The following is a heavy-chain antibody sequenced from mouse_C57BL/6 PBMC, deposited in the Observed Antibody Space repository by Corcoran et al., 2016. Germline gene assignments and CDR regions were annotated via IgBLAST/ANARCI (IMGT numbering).Heavy chain of an antibody. CDR1: GYTFTTYG. J-gene: IGHJ2*01. V-gene: IGHV9-3*01. Sequence: QIQLVQSGPELKKPGETVKISCRASGYTFTTYGMSWVKQAPGKGLKWMGWINTYSGVPTYADDFKGRFAFSLETSASTAYLQINNLKNEDTATYFCARYYYGSSYPYYFDYWGQGTTLTVSS. CDR2: INTYSGVP. CDR3: ARYYYGSSYPYYFDY. D-gene: IGHD1-1*01.